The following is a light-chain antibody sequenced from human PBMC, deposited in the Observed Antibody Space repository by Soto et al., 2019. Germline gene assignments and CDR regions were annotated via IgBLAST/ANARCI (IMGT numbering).Light chain of an antibody. Sequence: DIQMPQSPSSLSASVGDRVTITCQASQDISNYLNWYQQKPGKAPKLLIYDASNLETGVPSRFSGSGSGTDFTFAISSLQPEDIATYYCQQYDNLPFGGGTKVEIK. CDR1: QDISNY. V-gene: IGKV1-33*01. J-gene: IGKJ4*01. CDR2: DAS. CDR3: QQYDNLP.